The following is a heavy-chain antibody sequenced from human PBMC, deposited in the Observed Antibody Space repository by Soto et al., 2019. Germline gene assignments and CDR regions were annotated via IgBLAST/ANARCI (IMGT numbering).Heavy chain of an antibody. CDR3: ARVPGP. CDR2: IYHSGST. J-gene: IGHJ5*02. CDR1: GVSIGSGVYS. V-gene: IGHV4-30-2*01. Sequence: SETLSLTCAVSGVSIGSGVYSWSWIRQPPGKGLEWIGYIYHSGSTYYNPSLNSRVTISVDRSKNQFSLKLSSVTAADTAVYYCARVPGPWGQGTLVTVSS.